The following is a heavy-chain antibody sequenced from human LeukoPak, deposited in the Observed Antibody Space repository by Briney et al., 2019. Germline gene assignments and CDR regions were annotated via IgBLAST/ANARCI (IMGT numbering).Heavy chain of an antibody. CDR1: GGSISSGSYY. CDR3: ASSGEMVRGVMVNPPNYYYYYGMDV. D-gene: IGHD3-10*01. CDR2: IYTSGST. V-gene: IGHV4-61*02. Sequence: SQTLSLTCTVSGGSISSGSYYWSWIRQPAGKGLEWIGRIYTSGSTNYNPSLKSRVTISVDTSKNQFSLKLSSVTAADTAVYYCASSGEMVRGVMVNPPNYYYYYGMDVWGQGTTVTVSS. J-gene: IGHJ6*02.